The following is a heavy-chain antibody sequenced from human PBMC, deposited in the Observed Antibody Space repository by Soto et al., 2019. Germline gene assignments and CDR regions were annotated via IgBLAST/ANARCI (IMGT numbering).Heavy chain of an antibody. J-gene: IGHJ6*03. V-gene: IGHV3-21*01. Sequence: GGSLRLSCAASGFTFSSYSMNWVRQAPGKGLEWVSSISSSSYIYYADSVKGRFTISRDNAKNSLYLQMNSLRAEDTAVYYCAREGTVVAPRIGYYYYYMDVWGKGTTVAVSS. CDR1: GFTFSSYS. CDR3: AREGTVVAPRIGYYYYYMDV. CDR2: ISSSSYI. D-gene: IGHD5-12*01.